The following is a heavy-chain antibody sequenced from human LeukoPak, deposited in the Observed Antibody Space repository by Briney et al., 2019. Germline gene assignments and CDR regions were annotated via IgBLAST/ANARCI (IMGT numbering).Heavy chain of an antibody. J-gene: IGHJ4*02. Sequence: GASVKVSCKASGGTFSSYAISWVRQAPGQGLEWMGRIIPILGIANYAQKFQGRVTITADKSTSTAYMELSSLRSEDTAVYYCARESFTYSGSSDGFDYWGQGTLVSVSS. CDR2: IIPILGIA. V-gene: IGHV1-69*04. D-gene: IGHD1-26*01. CDR1: GGTFSSYA. CDR3: ARESFTYSGSSDGFDY.